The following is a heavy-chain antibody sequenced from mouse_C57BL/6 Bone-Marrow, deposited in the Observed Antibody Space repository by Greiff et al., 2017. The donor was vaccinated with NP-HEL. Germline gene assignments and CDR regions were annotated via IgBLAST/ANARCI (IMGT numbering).Heavy chain of an antibody. CDR2: ISDGGSYT. J-gene: IGHJ4*01. Sequence: EVQLMESGGGLVKPGGSLKLSCAASGFTFSSYAMSWVRQTPEKRLEWVATISDGGSYTYYPDNVKGRFTISRDNAKNNLYLQMSHLKSEDTAMYYCARDGGFPYAMDYWGQGTSVTVSS. CDR1: GFTFSSYA. V-gene: IGHV5-4*01. CDR3: ARDGGFPYAMDY.